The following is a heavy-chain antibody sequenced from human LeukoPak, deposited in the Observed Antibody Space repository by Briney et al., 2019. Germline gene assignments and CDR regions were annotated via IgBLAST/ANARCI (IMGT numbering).Heavy chain of an antibody. CDR1: GFTFSSYA. CDR3: AKLEEVAAAGLIDY. J-gene: IGHJ4*02. Sequence: PGGSLRLSCAASGFTFSSYAMSWVRQAPGKGLEWVSGISGSGGSTYYADSVKGRFTISRDNSKNTLYLQMNSLRAEDTAVYYCAKLEEVAAAGLIDYWGQGTLVTVSS. CDR2: ISGSGGST. V-gene: IGHV3-23*01. D-gene: IGHD6-13*01.